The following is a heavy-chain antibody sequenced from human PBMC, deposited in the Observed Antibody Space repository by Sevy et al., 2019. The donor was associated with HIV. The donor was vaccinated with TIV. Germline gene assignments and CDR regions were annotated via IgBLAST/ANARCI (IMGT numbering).Heavy chain of an antibody. D-gene: IGHD3-22*01. Sequence: ASVKVSRKASGYTFTSYDINWVRQATGQGLEWMGWMNPNSGNTGYAQKFQGRVTMTRNTSISTAYMELSSLRSEDTAVYYCARGSSGYYYVGWYYYYGMDVWGQGTTVTVSS. CDR3: ARGSSGYYYVGWYYYYGMDV. CDR1: GYTFTSYD. V-gene: IGHV1-8*01. J-gene: IGHJ6*02. CDR2: MNPNSGNT.